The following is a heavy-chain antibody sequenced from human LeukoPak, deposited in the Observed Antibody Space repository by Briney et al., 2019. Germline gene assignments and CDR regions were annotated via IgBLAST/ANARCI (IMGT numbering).Heavy chain of an antibody. CDR1: GFTFSSYA. J-gene: IGHJ4*02. Sequence: GGSLRLSCAASGFTFSSYAMHWVRQAPKKGLEYVSAISRNGGSTYYANSVKGRFTISRDNSKNTLYLQMGSLRAEDTAVYYCAREASDRLRPIDYWGQGTLVTVSS. CDR3: AREASDRLRPIDY. CDR2: ISRNGGST. D-gene: IGHD4-17*01. V-gene: IGHV3-64*01.